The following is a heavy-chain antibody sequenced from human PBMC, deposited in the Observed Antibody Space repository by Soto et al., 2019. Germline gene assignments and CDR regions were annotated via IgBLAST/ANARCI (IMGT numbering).Heavy chain of an antibody. CDR1: GYTLTSHD. V-gene: IGHV1-8*01. D-gene: IGHD3-10*01. J-gene: IGHJ6*02. Sequence: QVQLVQSGAEVKKPGASVKVSCKASGYTLTSHDINWVRQATGQGRERMGWMNASSGDRAYAQKFQGRVTMTGNTCISTAYMELRSLRSEDTAFYSCARGSWFGDLGNFADGLDVWGQGTTVTVSS. CDR3: ARGSWFGDLGNFADGLDV. CDR2: MNASSGDR.